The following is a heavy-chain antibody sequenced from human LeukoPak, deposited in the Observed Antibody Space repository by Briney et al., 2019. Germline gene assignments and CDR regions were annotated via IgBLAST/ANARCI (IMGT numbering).Heavy chain of an antibody. CDR1: GGSISSYY. D-gene: IGHD3-22*01. CDR2: IYTSGST. CDR3: AGGPPDYYDSSGLFPDY. J-gene: IGHJ4*02. Sequence: SETLFLTCTVSGGSISSYYWSWIRQPPGKGLEWIGYIYTSGSTNYNPSLRSRVTISVDTSKNQFSLKLSSVTAADTAVYYCAGGPPDYYDSSGLFPDYWGQGTLVTVSS. V-gene: IGHV4-4*09.